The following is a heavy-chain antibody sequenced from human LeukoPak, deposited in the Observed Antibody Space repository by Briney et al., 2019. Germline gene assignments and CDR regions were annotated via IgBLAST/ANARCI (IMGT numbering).Heavy chain of an antibody. V-gene: IGHV3-7*01. D-gene: IGHD2-8*01. CDR1: GFTFSSYW. J-gene: IGHJ4*02. CDR3: AKGGRGNGEVY. CDR2: IKQDGSEK. Sequence: GGSLRLSCAVSGFTFSSYWMNWDRQAPGKGLEWVDNIKQDGSEKNYVDSVKGRFTISRDNAKSSLFLQMNDLRAEDTAVYYCAKGGRGNGEVYWGQGTLVTVSS.